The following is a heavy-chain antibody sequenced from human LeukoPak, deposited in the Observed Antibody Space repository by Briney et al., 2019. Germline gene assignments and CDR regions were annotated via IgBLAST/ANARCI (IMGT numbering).Heavy chain of an antibody. Sequence: SETLSLTCTVSGGSISSYYWSWIRQPPGKGLEWIGYIYYSGSTNYNPSLKSRVTISVDTSKNQFSLKLSSVTAADTAVYYCACRAWGATRIFDYWGQGTLVTVSS. CDR3: ACRAWGATRIFDY. D-gene: IGHD1-26*01. CDR1: GGSISSYY. J-gene: IGHJ4*02. V-gene: IGHV4-59*01. CDR2: IYYSGST.